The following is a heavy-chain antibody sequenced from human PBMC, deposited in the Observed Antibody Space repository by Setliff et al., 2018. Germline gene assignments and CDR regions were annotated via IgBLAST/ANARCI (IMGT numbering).Heavy chain of an antibody. D-gene: IGHD4-17*01. Sequence: PSETLSLTCAVSGYSISSDHYWGWIRQPPGKGLEWIGSIYHSGSAYYNPSLKSRVTISVDTTDSQFSLKVRSGTAADTAVYYCARPHDYGDYSLYVWGKGTTVTVSS. J-gene: IGHJ6*04. CDR1: GYSISSDHY. CDR3: ARPHDYGDYSLYV. V-gene: IGHV4-38-2*01. CDR2: IYHSGSA.